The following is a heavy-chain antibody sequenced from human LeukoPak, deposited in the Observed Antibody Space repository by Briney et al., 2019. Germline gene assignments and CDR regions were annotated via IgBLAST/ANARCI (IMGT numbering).Heavy chain of an antibody. Sequence: ASVKVSCKASGYTFSNYGISWVRQAPGQGLEWMGWISGYNGNTKYAQKFQGRVIMTTDTSTRTTYMELRSLRSDDTAVYYFARDGPGDWELLLPDYWGQGTLVTVSS. D-gene: IGHD1-26*01. V-gene: IGHV1-18*01. CDR2: ISGYNGNT. CDR3: ARDGPGDWELLLPDY. CDR1: GYTFSNYG. J-gene: IGHJ4*02.